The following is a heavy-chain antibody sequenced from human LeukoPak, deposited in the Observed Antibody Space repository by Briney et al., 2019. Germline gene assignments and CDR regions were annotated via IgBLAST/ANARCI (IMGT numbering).Heavy chain of an antibody. D-gene: IGHD2-15*01. CDR1: GFTFSSYG. CDR3: ASPRYCSGGTCYGWAY. CDR2: IWYDGSNK. V-gene: IGHV3-33*03. J-gene: IGHJ4*02. Sequence: GGSLRLSCAASGFTFSSYGMHWVRQAPGKGLEWVAVIWYDGSNKYYADSVKGRFTTSRDNAKNSLYLQMNSLRAEDSAVYYCASPRYCSGGTCYGWAYWGQGTLVTVSS.